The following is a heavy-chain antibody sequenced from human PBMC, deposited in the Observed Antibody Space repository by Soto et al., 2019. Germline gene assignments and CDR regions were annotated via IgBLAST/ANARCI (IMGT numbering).Heavy chain of an antibody. CDR3: ARGPGIAAAGTVDYYYGMDV. CDR2: INHSGST. V-gene: IGHV4-34*01. CDR1: GGSFSGYY. Sequence: PSETLSLTCAVYGGSFSGYYWSWIRQPPGKGLEWIGEINHSGSTNYNPSLKSRVTISVDTSKNQFSLKLSSVTAADKAVYYCARGPGIAAAGTVDYYYGMDVWGQGTTVTVSS. J-gene: IGHJ6*02. D-gene: IGHD6-13*01.